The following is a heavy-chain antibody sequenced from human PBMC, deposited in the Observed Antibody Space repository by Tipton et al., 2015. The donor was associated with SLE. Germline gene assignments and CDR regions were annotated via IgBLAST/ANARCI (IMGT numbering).Heavy chain of an antibody. CDR3: SRGTHFYGFYDS. Sequence: LRLSCSVSNGSMNSYYWSWIRQPPGKGLEWIGYIYYSGSTNYNPSFKSRVTISLDMSRNQFSLNLTSLTAADTAVYFCSRGTHFYGFYDSWGQGTLVTVSP. CDR1: NGSMNSYY. CDR2: IYYSGST. V-gene: IGHV4-59*12. J-gene: IGHJ4*02. D-gene: IGHD2/OR15-2a*01.